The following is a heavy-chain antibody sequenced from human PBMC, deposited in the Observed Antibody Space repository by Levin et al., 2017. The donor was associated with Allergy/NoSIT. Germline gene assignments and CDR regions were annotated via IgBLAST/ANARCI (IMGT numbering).Heavy chain of an antibody. V-gene: IGHV3-15*01. CDR3: TTNDAFDI. CDR1: GFIFSDVW. CDR2: IKNKAAHGTT. J-gene: IGHJ3*02. Sequence: PGGSLRLSCAASGFIFSDVWMSWVRQAPGKGLEWVALIKNKAAHGTTDYAALVKGRFIVSRDDSKNMLYLQMNSLQIDDSAVYYCTTNDAFDIWGQGTMVTVSS.